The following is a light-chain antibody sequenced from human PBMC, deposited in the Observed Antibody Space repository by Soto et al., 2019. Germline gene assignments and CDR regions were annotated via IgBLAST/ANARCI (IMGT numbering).Light chain of an antibody. V-gene: IGLV2-8*01. J-gene: IGLJ1*01. CDR1: SSDVGGYNY. CDR2: EVT. CDR3: SSYAGSNNLKV. Sequence: LTQPPSASGSPGQSVTISCTGTSSDVGGYNYVSWYQQHPGKAPRLMIYEVTKRPSGVPDRFSGSKSGNTASLTVSGLQAEDEADYYCSSYAGSNNLKVFGTGTKVTV.